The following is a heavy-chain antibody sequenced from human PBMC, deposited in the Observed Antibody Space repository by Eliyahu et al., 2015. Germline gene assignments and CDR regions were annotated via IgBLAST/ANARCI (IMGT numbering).Heavy chain of an antibody. V-gene: IGHV1-69*01. J-gene: IGHJ6*02. D-gene: IGHD2-2*01. CDR2: IIPIFGTA. CDR3: ARVGGDCSSTSCYRLNHYYYYGMDV. Sequence: AWMGGIIPIFGTANYAQKFQGRVTITADESTSTAYMELSSLRSEDTAVYYCARVGGDCSSTSCYRLNHYYYYGMDVWGQGTTVTVSS.